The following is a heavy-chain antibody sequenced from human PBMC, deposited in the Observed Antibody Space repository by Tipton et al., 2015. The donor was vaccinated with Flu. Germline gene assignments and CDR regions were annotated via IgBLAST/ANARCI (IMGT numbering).Heavy chain of an antibody. CDR3: ARGLAAAGQWDY. CDR2: INHSGST. Sequence: TLSLTCAVYGGSFSGYYWNWIRQPPGKGLEWIGEINHSGSTNYNPSLKSRVTISVDTSKNQFSLKLSSVTAADTAVYYCARGLAAAGQWDYWGQGTLVTVSS. D-gene: IGHD6-13*01. CDR1: GGSFSGYY. J-gene: IGHJ4*02. V-gene: IGHV4-34*01.